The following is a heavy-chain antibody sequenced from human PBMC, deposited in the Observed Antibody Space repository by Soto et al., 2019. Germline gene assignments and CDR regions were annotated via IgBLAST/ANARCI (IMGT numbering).Heavy chain of an antibody. D-gene: IGHD3-3*01. CDR2: INHSGST. J-gene: IGHJ6*02. CDR1: GGSFSGNY. CDR3: ARFCYFAMSAYPTCPYGLDV. V-gene: IGHV4-34*01. Sequence: QVHLQQWGAGLLKPSETLSLTCGVSGGSFSGNYWTWIRQPPGKGLQWIGEINHSGSTNYNPSLRSRVTISIDTSKNQFSLNLTSVTAADTAVYYCARFCYFAMSAYPTCPYGLDVWGLGTTVTVSS.